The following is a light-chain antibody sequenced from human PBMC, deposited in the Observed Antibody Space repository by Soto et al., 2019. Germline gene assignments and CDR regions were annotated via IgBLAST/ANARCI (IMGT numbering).Light chain of an antibody. CDR3: QQYNNWPYT. CDR1: QRVSRN. J-gene: IGKJ2*01. CDR2: GAS. Sequence: EIVMTQSPATLSVSPGERATLSCRASQRVSRNFAWYRQKPGQAPTLVIYGASTRATGIPARFSGSGSGTEFNLTISSLQSEDLAVYYCQQYNNWPYTFGQGTKLEIK. V-gene: IGKV3D-15*01.